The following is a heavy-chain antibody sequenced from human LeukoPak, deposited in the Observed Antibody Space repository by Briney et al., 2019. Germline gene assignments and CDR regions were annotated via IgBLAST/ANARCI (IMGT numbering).Heavy chain of an antibody. CDR2: ISSGSSTK. J-gene: IGHJ4*02. Sequence: GGSLRLSCAASGFTFSSYSMNWVRQAPGKGLEWVSYISSGSSTKYYADSVKGRFTISRDNAKNSLYLQMNSLRDEDTAVYYCASNPGGQSYYWGQGTLVTVSS. CDR3: ASNPGGQSYY. D-gene: IGHD3-16*01. V-gene: IGHV3-48*02. CDR1: GFTFSSYS.